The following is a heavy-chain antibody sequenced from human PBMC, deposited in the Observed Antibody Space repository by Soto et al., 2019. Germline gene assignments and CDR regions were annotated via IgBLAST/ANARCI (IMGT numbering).Heavy chain of an antibody. CDR2: ISWKDDK. Sequence: SGPTLVNPTQTLTLTCTVSGFSLSARGVGVGWFRQPPGKPLEWLGIISWKDDKRYTPSLQSRLTITKDTSKNQVVLIMTDMDPMDTATYFCSRAVGGFTYGYPDYWGQGTLVTVSS. D-gene: IGHD5-18*01. J-gene: IGHJ4*02. V-gene: IGHV2-5*01. CDR3: SRAVGGFTYGYPDY. CDR1: GFSLSARGVG.